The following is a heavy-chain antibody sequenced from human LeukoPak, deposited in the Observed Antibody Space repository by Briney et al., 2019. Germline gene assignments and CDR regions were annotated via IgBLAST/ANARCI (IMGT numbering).Heavy chain of an antibody. V-gene: IGHV5-51*01. J-gene: IGHJ4*02. CDR1: GYSFTSYW. CDR2: IYPGDSDT. Sequence: PGESLKISCKGSGYSFTSYWIGWVRQMPGKGLEWMGIIYPGDSDTRYSPSFQGQVTISADKSISTAYLQWSSLKASDTAMYYCARSTMVRGVISLFDHWGQGTLVTVSS. D-gene: IGHD3-10*01. CDR3: ARSTMVRGVISLFDH.